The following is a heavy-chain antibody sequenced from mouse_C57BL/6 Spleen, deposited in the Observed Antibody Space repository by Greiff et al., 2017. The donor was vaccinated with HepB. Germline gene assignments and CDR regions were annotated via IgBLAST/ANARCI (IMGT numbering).Heavy chain of an antibody. V-gene: IGHV5-9-1*02. J-gene: IGHJ2*01. CDR1: GFTFSSYA. D-gene: IGHD3-1*01. CDR3: TRGGAPPFDY. CDR2: ISSGGDYI. Sequence: EVMLVESGAGLVKPGGSLKLSCAASGFTFSSYAMSWVRQTPEKRLEWVAYISSGGDYIYYADTVKGRFTISRDNARNTLYLQMSSLKSEDTAMYYCTRGGAPPFDYWGQGTTLTVSS.